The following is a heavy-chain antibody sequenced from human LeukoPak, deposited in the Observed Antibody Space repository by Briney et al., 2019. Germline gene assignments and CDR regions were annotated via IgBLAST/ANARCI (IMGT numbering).Heavy chain of an antibody. CDR1: GYTFTGYY. J-gene: IGHJ4*02. CDR3: ARAETITMVRGVPDY. D-gene: IGHD3-10*01. CDR2: INPNSGGT. V-gene: IGHV1-2*02. Sequence: ASVTVSCKASGYTFTGYYMHWVRQAPGQGLEWMGWINPNSGGTNYAQKFQGRVTMTRDTSISTAYMELSRLRSDDTAVYYCARAETITMVRGVPDYWGQGTLVTVSS.